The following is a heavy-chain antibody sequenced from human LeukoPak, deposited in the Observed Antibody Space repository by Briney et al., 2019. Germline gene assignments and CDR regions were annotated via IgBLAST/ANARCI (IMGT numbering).Heavy chain of an antibody. CDR1: GFTFSSYG. J-gene: IGHJ6*02. CDR3: AKDEDGGSYRPSGAMDV. Sequence: PGGSLRLPCAASGFTFSSYGMHWVRQAPGKGLEWVAVIWYDGSNKYYADSVKGRFTISRDNSKNTLYLQMNSLRAEDTAIYYCAKDEDGGSYRPSGAMDVWGQGTTVTVSS. V-gene: IGHV3-33*06. CDR2: IWYDGSNK. D-gene: IGHD1-26*01.